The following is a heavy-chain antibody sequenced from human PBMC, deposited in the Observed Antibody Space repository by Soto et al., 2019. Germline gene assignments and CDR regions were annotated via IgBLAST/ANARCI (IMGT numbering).Heavy chain of an antibody. J-gene: IGHJ6*02. Sequence: PSETLSLTCAVYGGSFSGYYWSWIRQPPGKGLEWIGEINHSGSTNCNPSLKSRVTISVDTSKNQFSLKLSSVTAADTAVYYCARLPFSSYYGMDVWGQGTTATVSS. V-gene: IGHV4-34*01. CDR1: GGSFSGYY. CDR3: ARLPFSSYYGMDV. D-gene: IGHD2-2*01. CDR2: INHSGST.